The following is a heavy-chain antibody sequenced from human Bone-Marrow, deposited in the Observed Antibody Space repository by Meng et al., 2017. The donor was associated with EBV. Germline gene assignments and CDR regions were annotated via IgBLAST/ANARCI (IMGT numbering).Heavy chain of an antibody. CDR1: GYTFSRHI. CDR3: ARGGEHTRVYGY. Sequence: QVQLVQSGSELKKPXASVKISCRTSGYTFSRHIMNWVRQAPGQGLEWMGWINTNTGNPTYAQGFTGRFVFSSNTSVSTAYLQIRNLKAEDTAVYYCARGGEHTRVYGYWGQGTLVTVSS. CDR2: INTNTGNP. J-gene: IGHJ4*02. D-gene: IGHD3-10*01. V-gene: IGHV7-4-1*02.